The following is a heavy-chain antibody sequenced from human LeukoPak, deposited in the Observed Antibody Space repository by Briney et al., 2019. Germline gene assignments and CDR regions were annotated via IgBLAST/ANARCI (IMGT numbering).Heavy chain of an antibody. CDR2: IKTDGSTT. CDR1: GFTFSGSW. CDR3: ARGNQQLPRSTPDY. J-gene: IGHJ4*02. D-gene: IGHD2-2*01. Sequence: GGSLRFSCAVSGFTFSGSWMHWVRQARGKGLVWVSHIKTDGSTTAYADSVKGRFTISRDSAKNTLYLQMNSLRAEDTGVYYCARGNQQLPRSTPDYWGQGTLVTVSS. V-gene: IGHV3-74*01.